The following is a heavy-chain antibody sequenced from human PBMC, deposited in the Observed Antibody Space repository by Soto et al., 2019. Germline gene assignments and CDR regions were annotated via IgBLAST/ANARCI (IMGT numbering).Heavy chain of an antibody. V-gene: IGHV3-23*01. D-gene: IGHD4-17*01. CDR3: ARDRTTVTMYYYYYGMDV. J-gene: IGHJ6*02. CDR2: ISGSGGST. CDR1: GFTFSSYA. Sequence: EVQLLESGGGLVQPGGSLRLSCAASGFTFSSYAMSWVRQAPGKGLEWVSAISGSGGSTYYADSVKGRFTISRDNSKNTLYLQMNSLRAEDTAVYYCARDRTTVTMYYYYYGMDVWGQGTTVTVSS.